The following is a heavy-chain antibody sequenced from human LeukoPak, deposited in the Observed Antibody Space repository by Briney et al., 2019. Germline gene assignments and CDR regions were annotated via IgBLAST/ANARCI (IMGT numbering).Heavy chain of an antibody. V-gene: IGHV3-30*03. Sequence: GGSLRLSCAASGFTFSRYWMSWVRQAPGKGLEWVAVISYDGSNKYYADSVKGRFTISRDNSKNTLYLQMNSLRAEDTAVYYCARAGEGGSYLDYWGQGTLVTVSS. CDR1: GFTFSRYW. CDR2: ISYDGSNK. J-gene: IGHJ4*02. CDR3: ARAGEGGSYLDY. D-gene: IGHD1-26*01.